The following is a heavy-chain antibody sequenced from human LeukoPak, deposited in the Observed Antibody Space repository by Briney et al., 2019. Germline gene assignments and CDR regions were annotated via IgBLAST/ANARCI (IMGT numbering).Heavy chain of an antibody. Sequence: SETLSLTCAVYGGSFSGYYWSWIRQPPGEGMEWIGEINHSGSTNSNPSLKSRVTISVDTSKNQFSLKLSSVTAADTAVYYCAGGESVAAMYNWFDPWGQGTLVTVSS. CDR1: GGSFSGYY. V-gene: IGHV4-34*01. J-gene: IGHJ5*02. D-gene: IGHD6-19*01. CDR2: INHSGST. CDR3: AGGESVAAMYNWFDP.